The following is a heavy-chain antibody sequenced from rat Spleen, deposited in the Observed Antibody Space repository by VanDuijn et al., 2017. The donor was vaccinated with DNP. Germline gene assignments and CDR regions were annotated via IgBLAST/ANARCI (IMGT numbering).Heavy chain of an antibody. CDR3: ATQITTTFDY. V-gene: IGHV5S13*01. J-gene: IGHJ2*01. Sequence: EVQLVESGGGLVQPGRSLKLSCAASGFTFSNYDMAWVRQAPKKGLEWVASINTDGGSTYYPDPVKGRFTISRDNAENTVYLQVNSLRSEDTATYYCATQITTTFDYWGQGVMVTVSS. D-gene: IGHD1-10*01. CDR2: INTDGGST. CDR1: GFTFSNYD.